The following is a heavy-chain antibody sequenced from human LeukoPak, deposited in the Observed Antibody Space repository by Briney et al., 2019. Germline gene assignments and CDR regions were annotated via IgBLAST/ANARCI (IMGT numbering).Heavy chain of an antibody. CDR1: GFTFSSYG. V-gene: IGHV3-23*01. CDR3: AKDPSTSSAWYFDL. CDR2: ISGSGGST. D-gene: IGHD6-6*01. J-gene: IGHJ2*01. Sequence: GGSLRLSCAASGFTFSSYGMSWVRQAPGKGLEWVSAISGSGGSTYYADSVKGRFTISRDNSKKTLSLEMNTLRVEDTAVYYCAKDPSTSSAWYFDLWGRGTLVTVSS.